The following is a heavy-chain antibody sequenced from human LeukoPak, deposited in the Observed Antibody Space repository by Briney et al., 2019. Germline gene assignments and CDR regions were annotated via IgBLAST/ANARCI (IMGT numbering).Heavy chain of an antibody. CDR1: GGTFSSYA. J-gene: IGHJ3*02. Sequence: ASVKVSCKASGGTFSSYAISWVRQAPRQGLEWMGGIIPIFGTANYAQKFQGRVTITADKSTSTAYMELSSLRSEDTAVYYCARTSNYDAFDIWGQGTMVTVSS. CDR2: IIPIFGTA. CDR3: ARTSNYDAFDI. D-gene: IGHD2-8*01. V-gene: IGHV1-69*06.